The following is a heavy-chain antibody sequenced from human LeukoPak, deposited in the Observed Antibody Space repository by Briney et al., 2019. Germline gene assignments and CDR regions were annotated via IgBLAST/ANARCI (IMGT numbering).Heavy chain of an antibody. CDR1: GFTFSSYG. J-gene: IGHJ4*02. Sequence: GSLRLSCAASGFTFSSYGVSWVRQPPGKGLEWIASIHYSETAYFNPSSRSRVTISVDTSKNHLSLKLTSVTAADTAVYYCARGPTYQPIDYWGQGTLVTVSS. CDR2: IHYSETA. V-gene: IGHV4-39*02. CDR3: ARGPTYQPIDY. D-gene: IGHD2-2*01.